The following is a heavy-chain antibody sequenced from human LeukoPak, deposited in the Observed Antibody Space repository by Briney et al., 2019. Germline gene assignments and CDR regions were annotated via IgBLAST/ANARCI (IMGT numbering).Heavy chain of an antibody. CDR1: GYTLTELS. CDR3: ATLPPSYSGSYDARFDY. J-gene: IGHJ4*02. Sequence: ASVKVSCKVSGYTLTELSMHWVRQAPGKGLEWMGGFDPEDGETIYAQKFQGRVTMTEDTSTDTAYMELSSLRSEDTAVYHCATLPPSYSGSYDARFDYWGQGTLVTVSS. V-gene: IGHV1-24*01. CDR2: FDPEDGET. D-gene: IGHD1-26*01.